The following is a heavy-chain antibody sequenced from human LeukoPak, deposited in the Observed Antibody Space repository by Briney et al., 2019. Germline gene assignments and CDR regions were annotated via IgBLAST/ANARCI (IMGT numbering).Heavy chain of an antibody. J-gene: IGHJ4*02. D-gene: IGHD3-16*02. V-gene: IGHV4-59*13. Sequence: PSETLSLTCTVSGGSISSYYWSWIRQPPGKGLVWIGYIYYSGSTNYNPSLKSRVTISVDTSKNQFSLKLSSVTAADTAVYYCASTEPRLGELSPTGVVDYWGQGTLVTVSS. CDR3: ASTEPRLGELSPTGVVDY. CDR1: GGSISSYY. CDR2: IYYSGST.